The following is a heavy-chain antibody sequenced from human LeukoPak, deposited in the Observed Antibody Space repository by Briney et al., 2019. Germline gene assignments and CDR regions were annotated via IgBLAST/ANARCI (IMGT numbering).Heavy chain of an antibody. V-gene: IGHV4-34*01. Sequence: PSETLSLTCAVYGGSFSGDYWSWIRQPPGKGLEWSGEMNHSGSTNYNPSLKSRVTISVDTSKNQFSLKLRSVTAADTAVYYCARDPAKYDSSGYPNWYFDLWGRGTLVTVSS. D-gene: IGHD3-22*01. J-gene: IGHJ2*01. CDR2: MNHSGST. CDR1: GGSFSGDY. CDR3: ARDPAKYDSSGYPNWYFDL.